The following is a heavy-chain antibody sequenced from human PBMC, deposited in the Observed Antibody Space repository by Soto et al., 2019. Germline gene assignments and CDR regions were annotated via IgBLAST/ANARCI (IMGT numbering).Heavy chain of an antibody. V-gene: IGHV3-11*01. Sequence: QVQLVESGGGLVKPGGSLRLSCAASGFTFSDYYMSWIRQAPGKGLEWVSYISSGGSTIYYADSVKDRFTISRDNAKNALFLQMNSLRAEDTAVYYCARDREVYYGSVDAFDIWRQGTMVTVSS. D-gene: IGHD3-10*01. J-gene: IGHJ3*02. CDR2: ISSGGSTI. CDR3: ARDREVYYGSVDAFDI. CDR1: GFTFSDYY.